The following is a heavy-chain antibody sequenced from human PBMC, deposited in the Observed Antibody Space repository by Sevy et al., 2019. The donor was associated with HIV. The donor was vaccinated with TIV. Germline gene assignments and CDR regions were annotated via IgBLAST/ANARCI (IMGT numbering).Heavy chain of an antibody. CDR2: VHYSGRT. CDR3: ARNFDY. V-gene: IGHV4-39*01. Sequence: SETLSLTCTVSGGSISSGNYLWSWIRQTPGKGLEWIGTVHYSGRTYYNPSLKSRVTISEDTSKNQFSLNLNSVTAADTAVYLCARNFDYWGQGTLVTVSS. CDR1: GGSISSGNYL. J-gene: IGHJ4*02.